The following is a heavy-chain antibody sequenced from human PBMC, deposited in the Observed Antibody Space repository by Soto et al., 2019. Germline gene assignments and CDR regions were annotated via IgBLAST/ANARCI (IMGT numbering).Heavy chain of an antibody. D-gene: IGHD2-21*01. CDR2: IYYSGST. CDR3: ARDRDSTGVDP. CDR1: GGSINSGDYY. V-gene: IGHV4-30-4*01. Sequence: QVQLQESGPGLVKTSQTLSLTCTVSGGSINSGDYYWSWIRQPPGKGLEWIGYIYYSGSTYYNPSLQSRLTISIDTSKNQFSLTLSSVTAADTAVYYCARDRDSTGVDPWGQGTLVTVSS. J-gene: IGHJ5*02.